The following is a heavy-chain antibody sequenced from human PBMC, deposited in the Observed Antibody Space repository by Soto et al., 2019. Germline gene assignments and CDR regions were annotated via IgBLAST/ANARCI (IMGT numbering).Heavy chain of an antibody. CDR1: GFTFSSYS. CDR3: ARDDGDGYFDY. CDR2: ISSSSSTI. J-gene: IGHJ4*02. Sequence: EVQLVESGGGLVQPGGSLRLSCAASGFTFSSYSMNWVRQAPGKGLEWVSYISSSSSTIYYADSVKGRFTISRDNAKNSLSLQMNSLRDDDTAVYYCARDDGDGYFDYWGPGTLVTVSS. V-gene: IGHV3-48*02.